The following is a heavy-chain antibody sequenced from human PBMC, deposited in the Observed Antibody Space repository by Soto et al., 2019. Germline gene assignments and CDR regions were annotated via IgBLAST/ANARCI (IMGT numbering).Heavy chain of an antibody. Sequence: QAQLVESGGGVVQPGRSLRLSCAASGFTFSSHAMNWVRQAPGKGLEWVAVISYDGSNEYNSESVKGRFTISRDNSKNTLSLQMNSLRAEDTAMYFCARETTTSAFSGMDVWGQGTTVTVSS. D-gene: IGHD1-1*01. CDR1: GFTFSSHA. J-gene: IGHJ6*02. CDR2: ISYDGSNE. V-gene: IGHV3-30-3*01. CDR3: ARETTTSAFSGMDV.